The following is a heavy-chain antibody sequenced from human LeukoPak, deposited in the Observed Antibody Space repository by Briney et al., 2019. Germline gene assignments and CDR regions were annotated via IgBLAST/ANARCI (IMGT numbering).Heavy chain of an antibody. D-gene: IGHD6-19*01. CDR2: IKQDGSEK. CDR3: AREAWSSAWY. J-gene: IGHJ4*02. Sequence: GGSLRLSCAASGFTFSSNWMSWVRQAPGKGLEWVANIKQDGSEKYYVDSVKGRFTISRDNAKNLLFLQINSLRAEDTAVYYCAREAWSSAWYWGQGTLVTVSS. CDR1: GFTFSSNW. V-gene: IGHV3-7*03.